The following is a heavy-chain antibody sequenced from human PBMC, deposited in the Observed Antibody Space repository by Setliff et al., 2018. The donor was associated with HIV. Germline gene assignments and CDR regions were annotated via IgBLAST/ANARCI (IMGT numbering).Heavy chain of an antibody. CDR2: IYHSGRT. J-gene: IGHJ4*02. CDR1: DYSISSGYF. D-gene: IGHD1-1*01. V-gene: IGHV4-38-2*02. CDR3: ARRTYPGSYTPYFDY. Sequence: ETLSLTCTVSDYSISSGYFWGWIRQPPGKGLEWIGTIYHSGRTDYNPSLETRATISVDTSKNQFSLRLTSVTAADTAVYYCARRTYPGSYTPYFDYWGQGTLVTVSS.